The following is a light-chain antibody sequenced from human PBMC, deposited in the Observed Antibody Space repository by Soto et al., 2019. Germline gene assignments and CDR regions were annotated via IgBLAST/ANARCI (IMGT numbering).Light chain of an antibody. J-gene: IGLJ3*02. CDR1: SSDVGGYNY. V-gene: IGLV2-14*01. CDR2: DVD. CDR3: ASFTSSSTWV. Sequence: QSALTQPASVSGSPGQSITISCTGTSSDVGGYNYVSWYRQDPGKAPKLMIYDVDKRPSGLSNRFSGSKSVNTASLTISGLQAEDEADYYCASFTSSSTWVFGGGTKLTV.